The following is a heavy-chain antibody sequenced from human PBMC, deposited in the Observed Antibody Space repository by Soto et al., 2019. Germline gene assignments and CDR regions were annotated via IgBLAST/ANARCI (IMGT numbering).Heavy chain of an antibody. J-gene: IGHJ5*02. D-gene: IGHD1-1*01. Sequence: GGSLRLSCAASGFTFSSYWMHWVRQAPGKGLVWVSRINSDGSSTSYADSVKGRFTISRDNAKNTLYLQMNSLRAEDTAVYYCAKDRSSSGTTVRFDPWGLRTPVTVSS. CDR1: GFTFSSYW. CDR3: AKDRSSSGTTVRFDP. V-gene: IGHV3-74*01. CDR2: INSDGSST.